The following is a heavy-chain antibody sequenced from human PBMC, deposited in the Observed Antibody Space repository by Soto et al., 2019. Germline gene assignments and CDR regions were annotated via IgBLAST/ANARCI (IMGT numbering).Heavy chain of an antibody. Sequence: GGSLRLSCAASGFTFSSYWRSWVRQAPGKGLEWVANIKQDGSEKYYVDSVKGRFTISRDNAKNSLYLQMNSLRAEDTAVYYCARAPGTRSDDAFDIWGQGTMVTVSS. V-gene: IGHV3-7*01. J-gene: IGHJ3*02. D-gene: IGHD4-17*01. CDR3: ARAPGTRSDDAFDI. CDR2: IKQDGSEK. CDR1: GFTFSSYW.